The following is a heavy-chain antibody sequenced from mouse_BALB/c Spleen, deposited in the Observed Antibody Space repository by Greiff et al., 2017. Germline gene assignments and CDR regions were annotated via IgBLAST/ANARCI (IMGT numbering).Heavy chain of an antibody. V-gene: IGHV2-6-7*01. CDR1: GFSLTGYG. Sequence: VQGVESGPGLVAPSQSLSITCTVSGFSLTGYGVNWVRQPPGKGLEWLGMIWGDGSTDYNSALKSRLSISKDNSKSQVFLKMNSLQTDDTARYYCARDEDYYGSSSFAYWGQGTLVTVSA. J-gene: IGHJ3*01. CDR3: ARDEDYYGSSSFAY. D-gene: IGHD1-1*01. CDR2: IWGDGST.